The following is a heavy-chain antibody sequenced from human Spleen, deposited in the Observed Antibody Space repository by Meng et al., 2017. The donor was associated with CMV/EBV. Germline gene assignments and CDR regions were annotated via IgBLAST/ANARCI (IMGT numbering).Heavy chain of an antibody. CDR2: ISSSSSYI. Sequence: SGFTFSSYSMNWVRQAPGKGLEWVSSISSSSSYIYYADSVKGRFTISRDNAKNSLYLQMNSLRAEDTAVYYCARRSRSGDGQFLFDYWGQGTLVTVSS. CDR3: ARRSRSGDGQFLFDY. J-gene: IGHJ4*02. D-gene: IGHD3-16*01. CDR1: GFTFSSYS. V-gene: IGHV3-21*01.